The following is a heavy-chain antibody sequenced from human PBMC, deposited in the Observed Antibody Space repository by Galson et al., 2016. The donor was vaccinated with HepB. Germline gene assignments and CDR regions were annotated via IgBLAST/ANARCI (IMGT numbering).Heavy chain of an antibody. Sequence: SPRLPCAASGFTFSTSSMDWVRQAPGKGPERISYISTSSSTIYYADSVKGRFTISRDDATNSLYLQMNSLRDEDTAVYYCAKEATATTGAKTKRVWYFDLWGRGTLVTVSS. J-gene: IGHJ2*01. CDR2: ISTSSSTI. CDR3: AKEATATTGAKTKRVWYFDL. D-gene: IGHD1-7*01. CDR1: GFTFSTSS. V-gene: IGHV3-48*02.